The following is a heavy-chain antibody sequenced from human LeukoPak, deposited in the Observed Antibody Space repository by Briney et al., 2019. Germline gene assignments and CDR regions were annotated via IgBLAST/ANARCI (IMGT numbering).Heavy chain of an antibody. Sequence: ASVKVSCKASGYTFTSYGISWVRQAPGQGLEWMGWISADNGNTNYAQKLQGRVTMTTDTSTSTAYMELRSLRSDDTAVYYCAYCSGGSCYSGWFDPWGQGTLVTVSS. CDR1: GYTFTSYG. D-gene: IGHD2-15*01. J-gene: IGHJ5*02. CDR3: AYCSGGSCYSGWFDP. CDR2: ISADNGNT. V-gene: IGHV1-18*01.